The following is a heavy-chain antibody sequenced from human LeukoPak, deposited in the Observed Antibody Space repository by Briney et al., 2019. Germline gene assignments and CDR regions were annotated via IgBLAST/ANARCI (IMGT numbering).Heavy chain of an antibody. CDR1: GFTFSSYW. V-gene: IGHV3-74*01. J-gene: IGHJ5*02. CDR3: ARDPPIVVVPAAIDWNWFYP. CDR2: INSDGSST. Sequence: PGGSLRLSCAASGFTFSSYWMHWVRQAPGKGLVWVSRINSDGSSTSYADSVKGRFTISRDNAKNTLYLQMNSLRAEDTAVYYCARDPPIVVVPAAIDWNWFYPWGQGTLVTVSS. D-gene: IGHD2-2*01.